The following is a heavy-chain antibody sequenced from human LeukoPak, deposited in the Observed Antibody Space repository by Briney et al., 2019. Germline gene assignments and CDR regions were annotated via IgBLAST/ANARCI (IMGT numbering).Heavy chain of an antibody. J-gene: IGHJ4*02. V-gene: IGHV4-59*01. Sequence: SETLSLTCTVSGGSISSYYWSWIRQPPGKGLEWIGYIYYSGSTNYSPSLKSRVTISVDTSKNQFSLKLSSVTAADTAVYYCAALHDYSNYADYWGQGTLVTVSS. CDR2: IYYSGST. CDR1: GGSISSYY. CDR3: AALHDYSNYADY. D-gene: IGHD4-4*01.